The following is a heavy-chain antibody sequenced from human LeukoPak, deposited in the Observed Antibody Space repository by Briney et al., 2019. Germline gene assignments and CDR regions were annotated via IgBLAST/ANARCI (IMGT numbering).Heavy chain of an antibody. CDR3: AKYCSGGNCYSGLY. J-gene: IGHJ4*02. CDR1: EFTFSNFG. CDR2: ISFDGTNK. V-gene: IGHV3-30*18. D-gene: IGHD2-15*01. Sequence: GGSLRLSCAASEFTFSNFGMHWVRQAPGKGLEWVAVISFDGTNKFYAESVKGRFTISRDNSKNTLYLQMNSVTTEDTAVYYCAKYCSGGNCYSGLYWGQGTLVTVSS.